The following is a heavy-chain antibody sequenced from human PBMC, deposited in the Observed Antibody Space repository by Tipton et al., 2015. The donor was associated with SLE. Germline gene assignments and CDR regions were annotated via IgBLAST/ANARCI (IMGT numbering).Heavy chain of an antibody. CDR3: ARDFYDYIWWSYRLAFFVY. Sequence: QSGAEVKKPGSSVKVSCRASGGTFSYYAISWVRQAPGQGLEWMGGIIPIFGTTHYAQKFQGRVTITADESTSTAYMELSSLRSEDTAVYYCARDFYDYIWWSYRLAFFVYWGQGTLIPVSS. D-gene: IGHD3-16*02. CDR2: IIPIFGTT. CDR1: GGTFSYYA. V-gene: IGHV1-69*01. J-gene: IGHJ4*02.